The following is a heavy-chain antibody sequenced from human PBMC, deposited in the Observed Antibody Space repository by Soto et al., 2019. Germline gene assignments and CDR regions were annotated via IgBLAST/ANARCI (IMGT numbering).Heavy chain of an antibody. CDR2: ISYDGSKK. CDR3: ARDTGLLEWLSTYYYGMDV. V-gene: IGHV3-30-3*01. CDR1: GFTFSSYA. D-gene: IGHD3-3*01. Sequence: GGSLRLSCAASGFTFSSYAMHWVRQAPGKGLEWVAVISYDGSKKYYADSVKGRFTISRDNSKNTLYLQMNSLRAEDTAVYYCARDTGLLEWLSTYYYGMDVWGQGTTVTLSS. J-gene: IGHJ6*02.